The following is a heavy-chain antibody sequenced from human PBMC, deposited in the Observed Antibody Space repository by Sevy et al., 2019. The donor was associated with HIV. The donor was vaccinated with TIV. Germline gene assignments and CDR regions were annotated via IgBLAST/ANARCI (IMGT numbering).Heavy chain of an antibody. Sequence: SETLSLTCAVFGDSISSTKWWSWVRQPPGKGLEWIGEIYHSGRVNYNPSLKSRVSISVDKPTKQLSLRLSSVTASDTAVYYCVSSLVEDAFWYDSWGQGTLVTVSS. CDR2: IYHSGRV. CDR1: GDSISSTKW. D-gene: IGHD2-2*01. J-gene: IGHJ5*01. V-gene: IGHV4-4*02. CDR3: VSSLVEDAFWYDS.